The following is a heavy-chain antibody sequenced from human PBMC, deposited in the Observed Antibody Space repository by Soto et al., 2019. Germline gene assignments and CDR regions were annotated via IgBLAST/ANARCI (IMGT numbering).Heavy chain of an antibody. D-gene: IGHD6-19*01. J-gene: IGHJ5*02. CDR2: ISGSGDST. CDR1: GFTFSSYA. CDR3: AKDLYTSGWYNYFDP. V-gene: IGHV3-23*01. Sequence: GGSLRLSCAASGFTFSSYAMNWVRQAPGKGLEWVSVISGSGDSTYYADSVKGRFTISRDNSKNTLYLQMNSLRVDDTAMYYCAKDLYTSGWYNYFDPWGRGTLVTVS.